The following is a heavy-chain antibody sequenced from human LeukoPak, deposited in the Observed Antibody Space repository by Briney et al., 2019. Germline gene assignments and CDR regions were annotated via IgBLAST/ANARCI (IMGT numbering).Heavy chain of an antibody. Sequence: GGSLRLSCAASGFTFSNAWMSWVRQAPGKGLEWVANIKQDGSEKYYVDSVKGRFTISRDNAKNSLYLQMNSLRAEDTAVYYCARDVVVVAAMGGGYYYGVDVWGKGTTVTVSS. CDR3: ARDVVVVAAMGGGYYYGVDV. V-gene: IGHV3-7*03. D-gene: IGHD2-15*01. CDR2: IKQDGSEK. J-gene: IGHJ6*04. CDR1: GFTFSNAW.